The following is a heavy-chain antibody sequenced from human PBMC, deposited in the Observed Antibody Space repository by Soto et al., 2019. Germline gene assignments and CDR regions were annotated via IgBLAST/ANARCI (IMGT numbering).Heavy chain of an antibody. V-gene: IGHV1-69*01. CDR1: GVTFSSET. CDR2: IIPLFGTA. Sequence: QVQLVQSGAEVKKPGSSVKVSCKASGVTFSSETISWVRQAPGQGLEWVGGIIPLFGTANYAQKFQGRVTITADESTSTLCIELSSLRSDVAAVYYCAPELGDNPASPFDSWGQGTVVTVSS. CDR3: APELGDNPASPFDS. D-gene: IGHD2-21*01. J-gene: IGHJ4*02.